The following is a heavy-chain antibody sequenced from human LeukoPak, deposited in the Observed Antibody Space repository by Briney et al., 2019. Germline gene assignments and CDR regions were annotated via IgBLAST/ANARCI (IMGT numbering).Heavy chain of an antibody. Sequence: SETLSLTCTVSGDSISSYYWSWIRQPPGKGLEWMGYINYSGNTNYNPSLKSRVTISVDTSKNQFSLRLTSVTAADTAVYYCAREGRQDYVYFDCWGQGTLVTVSS. CDR3: AREGRQDYVYFDC. D-gene: IGHD4-17*01. J-gene: IGHJ4*02. CDR1: GDSISSYY. CDR2: INYSGNT. V-gene: IGHV4-59*01.